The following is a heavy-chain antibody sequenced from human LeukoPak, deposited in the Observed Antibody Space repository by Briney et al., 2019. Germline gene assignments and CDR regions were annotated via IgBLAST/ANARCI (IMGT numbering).Heavy chain of an antibody. V-gene: IGHV1-18*01. CDR1: GYTFTSYG. CDR2: ISAYNGNT. D-gene: IGHD2-2*01. CDR3: ARGLRYCSSTSCYPFDP. J-gene: IGHJ5*02. Sequence: PWASVTVSCKASGYTFTSYGISWVRQAPGQGLEWMGWISAYNGNTNYAQKLQGRVTMTTDTSTSTAYMELRSLRSDDTAVYYCARGLRYCSSTSCYPFDPWGQGTLVTVSS.